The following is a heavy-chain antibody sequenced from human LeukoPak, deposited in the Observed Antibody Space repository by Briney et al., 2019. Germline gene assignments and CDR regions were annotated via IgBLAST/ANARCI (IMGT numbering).Heavy chain of an antibody. J-gene: IGHJ4*02. D-gene: IGHD6-19*01. CDR3: ARDPSTIAVAGTYVY. Sequence: GGSLRLSCAASGFTFSSYSMNWVRQAPGKGLEWVSSVSSSSSYIYYADSVKGRFTISRDNAKNSLYLQMNSLRAEDTAVYYCARDPSTIAVAGTYVYWSQGTLVTVSS. V-gene: IGHV3-21*01. CDR1: GFTFSSYS. CDR2: VSSSSSYI.